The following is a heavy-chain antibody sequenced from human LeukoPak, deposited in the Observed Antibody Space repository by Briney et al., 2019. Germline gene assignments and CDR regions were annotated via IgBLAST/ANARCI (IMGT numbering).Heavy chain of an antibody. D-gene: IGHD4-17*01. Sequence: GGSLRLSCAASGFTFSDYYMSWIRQAPGKALEWVASLWYDGSHEYYADSVKGRFTISRDNFKNTLFVEMNGLRAGDTAIYYCAKDAGDFGYSYFDHWGQGTPVTVSS. CDR3: AKDAGDFGYSYFDH. CDR2: LWYDGSHE. J-gene: IGHJ4*02. CDR1: GFTFSDYY. V-gene: IGHV3-30*02.